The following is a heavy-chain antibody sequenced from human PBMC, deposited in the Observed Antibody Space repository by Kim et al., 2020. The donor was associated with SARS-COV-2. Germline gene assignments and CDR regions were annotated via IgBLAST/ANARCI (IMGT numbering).Heavy chain of an antibody. CDR1: GYSISSTYY. CDR2: IYHSEST. D-gene: IGHD2-15*01. V-gene: IGHV4-38-2*02. J-gene: IGHJ4*02. CDR3: AREAVVRLFSFNY. Sequence: SETLSLTCTVSGYSISSTYYWGWIRQPPGKGLEWIGSIYHSESTYYNPSLKSRVTMSVDTSKNQFSLKLSSVTAADTAVYYCAREAVVRLFSFNYWGQGT.